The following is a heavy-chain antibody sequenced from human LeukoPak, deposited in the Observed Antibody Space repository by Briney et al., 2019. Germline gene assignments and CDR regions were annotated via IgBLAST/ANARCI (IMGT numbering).Heavy chain of an antibody. D-gene: IGHD1-26*01. Sequence: GGSLRLSCVASGFIVSSDYMSWVRQAPGKGLEWVSVIYSGGRTYYADSVKGRFTISRDNSKNTLYLQMNSLRAEDTAVYYCARGNSGSSYVGYYYGMDVWGQGTTVTVSS. CDR2: IYSGGRT. J-gene: IGHJ6*02. CDR1: GFIVSSDY. CDR3: ARGNSGSSYVGYYYGMDV. V-gene: IGHV3-53*01.